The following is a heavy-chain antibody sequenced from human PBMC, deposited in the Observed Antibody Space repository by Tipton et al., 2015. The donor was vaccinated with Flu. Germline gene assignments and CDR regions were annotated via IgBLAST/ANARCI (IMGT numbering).Heavy chain of an antibody. CDR1: GFTVSSNY. CDR3: ASLYGGSGYFDY. V-gene: IGHV3-53*01. D-gene: IGHD4-23*01. CDR2: IYSGGST. Sequence: GSLRLSCAASGFTVSSNYMSWVRQAPGKGLEWVSVIYSGGSTYYADSVKGRFTISRDNSKNTLYLQMNSLRAEDTTVYYCASLYGGSGYFDYWGQGTLVTVSS. J-gene: IGHJ4*02.